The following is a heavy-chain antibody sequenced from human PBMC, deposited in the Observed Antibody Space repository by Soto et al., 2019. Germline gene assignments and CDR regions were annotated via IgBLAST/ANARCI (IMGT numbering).Heavy chain of an antibody. Sequence: QVQLVQSRAEVKKPGASVKVSCKTSLYTFTNYGFSWVRQAPGQGLEWMGWISPYSGNTKYAQKLQGRVTLTTDTSTTTANLELTSLKSNDTAVYYCATQPYSGDWPEGNYFDYWGQGTLVTVSP. CDR1: LYTFTNYG. CDR2: ISPYSGNT. V-gene: IGHV1-18*01. J-gene: IGHJ4*02. D-gene: IGHD6-19*01. CDR3: ATQPYSGDWPEGNYFDY.